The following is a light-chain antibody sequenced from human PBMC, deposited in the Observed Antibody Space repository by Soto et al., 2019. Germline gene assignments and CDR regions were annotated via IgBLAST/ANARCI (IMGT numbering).Light chain of an antibody. V-gene: IGLV4-69*01. Sequence: QSVLTQSPSASASLGASVKLTCTLSSGHSSYAIAWHQQQPEKGPRYLMKLNSDGSHTKGDGIPDRFSGSSSGAERYLTISSLQSEDEADYYCQTWVTDMGVFGGGTKLTVL. J-gene: IGLJ3*02. CDR1: SGHSSYA. CDR3: QTWVTDMGV. CDR2: LNSDGSH.